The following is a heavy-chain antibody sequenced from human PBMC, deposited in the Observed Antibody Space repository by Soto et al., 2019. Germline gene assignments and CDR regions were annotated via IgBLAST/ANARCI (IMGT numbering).Heavy chain of an antibody. J-gene: IGHJ4*02. V-gene: IGHV4-34*01. D-gene: IGHD2-21*01. CDR1: GVSFGGYD. CDR3: ARGSDYQGECYSN. CDR2: VKRSGST. Sequence: PXETLSLPFSVYGVSFGGYDWSWIRQPPGKGLEWIGEVKRSGSTNYNPSLKSRVTISVDTSKNQYSQKLSSVTAADTAVYYWARGSDYQGECYSNWGQGTLVTVSS.